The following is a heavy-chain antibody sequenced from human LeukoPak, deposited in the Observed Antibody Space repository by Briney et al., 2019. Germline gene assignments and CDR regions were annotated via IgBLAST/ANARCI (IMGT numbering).Heavy chain of an antibody. Sequence: GESLKISCKGSGYSFTTYWIGWVRQMPGKGLEWMGIIYPGDSDTKYSPSFQGQVTISADKSISTAYLQWSSLEASDTAMYYCASREGSGNFLIDYWGQGTLVTVSS. V-gene: IGHV5-51*01. J-gene: IGHJ4*02. CDR3: ASREGSGNFLIDY. CDR2: IYPGDSDT. D-gene: IGHD3-10*01. CDR1: GYSFTTYW.